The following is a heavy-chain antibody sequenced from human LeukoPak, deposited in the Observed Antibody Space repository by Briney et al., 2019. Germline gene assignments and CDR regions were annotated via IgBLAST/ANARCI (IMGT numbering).Heavy chain of an antibody. J-gene: IGHJ3*02. D-gene: IGHD1-7*01. CDR2: ISGSGGST. Sequence: GGSLRLSCAASGFTFSSYAMSWVRQAPGKGLEWVSAISGSGGSTYYADSVKGRFTISRDNSKNTLYLQMNSLRAEDTAVYYCAKDYEDWNYARWNTFDIWGQGTMVTVSS. V-gene: IGHV3-23*01. CDR1: GFTFSSYA. CDR3: AKDYEDWNYARWNTFDI.